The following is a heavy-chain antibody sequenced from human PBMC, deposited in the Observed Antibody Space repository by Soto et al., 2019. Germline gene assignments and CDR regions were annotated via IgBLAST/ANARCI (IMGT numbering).Heavy chain of an antibody. Sequence: EASVKVSCKASGYTFTSYGISWVRQAPGQGLEWMGWISAYNGNTNYAQKLQGRVTMTTDTSTSTAYMELRSLRSDDTAVYYCAKDKAVAGSDWFDPWGQGTLVTVSS. V-gene: IGHV1-18*01. CDR3: AKDKAVAGSDWFDP. CDR2: ISAYNGNT. D-gene: IGHD6-19*01. CDR1: GYTFTSYG. J-gene: IGHJ5*02.